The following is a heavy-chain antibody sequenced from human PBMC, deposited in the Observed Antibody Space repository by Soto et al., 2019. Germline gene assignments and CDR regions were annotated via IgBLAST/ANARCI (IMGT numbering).Heavy chain of an antibody. Sequence: ASVKVSCKTSGFTFSSSAVHWVRQAPGQGLEWMGIINPSGGSTSYAQKFQGRVTMIRDTSTSTVYMELSSLRSEDTAVYYCGRDGRGEIVMVVAAIRKHYYGLDVWGQGTTVTVSS. CDR2: INPSGGST. CDR1: GFTFSSSA. D-gene: IGHD2-15*01. J-gene: IGHJ6*02. V-gene: IGHV1-46*01. CDR3: GRDGRGEIVMVVAAIRKHYYGLDV.